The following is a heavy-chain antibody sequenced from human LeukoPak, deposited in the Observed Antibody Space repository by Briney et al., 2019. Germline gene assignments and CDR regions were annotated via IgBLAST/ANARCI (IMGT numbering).Heavy chain of an antibody. CDR2: ISYDGSDK. D-gene: IGHD3-10*01. Sequence: GGSLRLSCAASGFSFGNYGIHWVRQAPGKGLEWVAVISYDGSDKHYADSVKGRFTISRDNSKNTLYLQMISLRAEDTAVYYCVGVVRFHNWFGPWGQGTLVIVSS. V-gene: IGHV3-30*03. CDR3: VGVVRFHNWFGP. CDR1: GFSFGNYG. J-gene: IGHJ5*02.